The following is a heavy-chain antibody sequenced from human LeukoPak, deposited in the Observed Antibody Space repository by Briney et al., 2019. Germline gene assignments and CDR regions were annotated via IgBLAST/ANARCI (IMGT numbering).Heavy chain of an antibody. D-gene: IGHD3-10*02. CDR3: AELGITMIGGV. CDR2: ISSSGSTI. CDR1: GFTFSSYE. Sequence: GSLRLTCAASGFTFSSYELNWVRQAPGQGLEWVSYISSSGSTIYYADSLKGRFTITRNNAKNSLYLQMNSLRAEDTAVYHCAELGITMIGGVWGKGTTVTISS. J-gene: IGHJ6*04. V-gene: IGHV3-48*03.